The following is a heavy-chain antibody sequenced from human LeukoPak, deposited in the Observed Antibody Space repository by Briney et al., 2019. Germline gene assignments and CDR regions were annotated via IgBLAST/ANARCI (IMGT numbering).Heavy chain of an antibody. D-gene: IGHD3-10*01. J-gene: IGHJ6*03. CDR3: ARHYYGSGRYYHYYMDV. CDR2: IYNSGST. Sequence: PSETLSLSCTVSGGAISSYYWSWIRQPPGKGLEWIGYIYNSGSTNYNPSPKSRVTISVDTSKNQFSLKLSSVAAADTAVYYCARHYYGSGRYYHYYMDVWGKGSTVTISS. CDR1: GGAISSYY. V-gene: IGHV4-59*08.